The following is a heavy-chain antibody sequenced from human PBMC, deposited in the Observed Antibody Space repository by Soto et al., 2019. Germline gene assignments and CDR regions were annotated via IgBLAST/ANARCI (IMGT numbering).Heavy chain of an antibody. CDR1: GDSVSSRFW. V-gene: IGHV4-4*02. CDR3: DH. Sequence: SETMSLTCAVSGDSVSSRFWWSWVRQSPGKGLEWIGEIYHSGSANYNPSLKSTLFLQMNSLRGDDTAIYYCAKPISGYYAPSDHWGQGTQVTVSS. J-gene: IGHJ4*02. D-gene: IGHD3-22*01. CDR2: IYHSGSA.